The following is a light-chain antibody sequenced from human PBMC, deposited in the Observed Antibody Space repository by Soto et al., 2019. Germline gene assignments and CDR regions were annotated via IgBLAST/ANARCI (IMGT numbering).Light chain of an antibody. V-gene: IGKV3-11*01. CDR3: QQRSNWLLT. Sequence: EIVLTQSPATLPLSPWERATLSCRASQSGRSYLTWYQQKPGQAPRLLMYDTSNRAAGIPARFSGSGSGTDFTLTISSLEPEDFAVSYCQQRSNWLLTFGGGTKVEIK. J-gene: IGKJ4*01. CDR1: QSGRSY. CDR2: DTS.